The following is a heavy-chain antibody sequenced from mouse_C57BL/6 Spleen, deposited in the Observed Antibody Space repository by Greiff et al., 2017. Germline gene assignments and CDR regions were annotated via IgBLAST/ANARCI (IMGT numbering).Heavy chain of an antibody. J-gene: IGHJ1*03. CDR3: ARDDLRRGYFDV. CDR2: IYPGDGDT. D-gene: IGHD2-12*01. V-gene: IGHV1-80*01. Sequence: QVQLKESGAELVKPGASVKISCKASGYAFSSYWMNWVKQRPGKGLEWIGQIYPGDGDTNYNGKFKDKATLTADKSSSTAYMQLSSLTSEDSAVYFCARDDLRRGYFDVWGTGTTVTVSS. CDR1: GYAFSSYW.